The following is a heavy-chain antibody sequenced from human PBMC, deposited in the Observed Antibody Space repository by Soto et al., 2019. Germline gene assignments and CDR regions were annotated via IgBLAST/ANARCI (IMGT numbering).Heavy chain of an antibody. J-gene: IGHJ4*02. CDR3: ARSGGGSGWL. CDR1: GDSVSSATYC. CDR2: IYHTGST. Sequence: TLSLTCTVSGDSVSSATYCWSWIRQPPGKALEWIAYIYHTGSTSYNPSLKSRVTISRDTSRNQFSLKLTSVTASDTAVYYCARSGGGSGWLGGRGTRVTVSS. D-gene: IGHD6-19*01. V-gene: IGHV4-61*01.